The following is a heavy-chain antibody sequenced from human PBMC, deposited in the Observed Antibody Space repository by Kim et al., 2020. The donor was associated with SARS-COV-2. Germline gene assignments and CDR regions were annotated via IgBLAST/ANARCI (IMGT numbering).Heavy chain of an antibody. Sequence: ASVKVSCKASGYTFTGYYMHWVRQAPGQGLEWMGRINPNSGGTNYAQKFQGRVTRTRDTSISTAYMELSRLRSDDTAVYYCASGGGYSNSYYYGMDVWGQGTTVTVS. J-gene: IGHJ6*02. CDR1: GYTFTGYY. V-gene: IGHV1-2*06. CDR2: INPNSGGT. CDR3: ASGGGYSNSYYYGMDV. D-gene: IGHD4-4*01.